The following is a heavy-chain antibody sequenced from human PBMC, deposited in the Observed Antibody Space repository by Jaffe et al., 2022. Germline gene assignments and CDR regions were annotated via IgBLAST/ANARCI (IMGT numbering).Heavy chain of an antibody. CDR2: IIPIFGTA. Sequence: QVQLVQSGAEVKKPGSSVKVSCKASGGTFSSYAISWVRQAPGQGLEWMGGIIPIFGTANYAQKFQGRVTITTDESTSTAYMELSSLRSEDTAVYYCARDSYYDSSGYWPPFDAFDIWGQGTMVTVSS. V-gene: IGHV1-69*05. CDR1: GGTFSSYA. J-gene: IGHJ3*02. CDR3: ARDSYYDSSGYWPPFDAFDI. D-gene: IGHD3-22*01.